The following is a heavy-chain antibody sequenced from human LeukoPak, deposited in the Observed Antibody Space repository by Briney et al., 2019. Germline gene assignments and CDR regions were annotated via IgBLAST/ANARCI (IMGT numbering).Heavy chain of an antibody. Sequence: GGSLRLSCAASGFTFSNYGMHWVRQAPGKGLEWVTVIYYDGSREYYADSVKGRVTISRDYSKNTVTLQMNSLRGEDTAVYCCARDLKSGYFDSWGQGTLVTVSS. J-gene: IGHJ4*02. CDR3: ARDLKSGYFDS. CDR1: GFTFSNYG. V-gene: IGHV3-33*01. CDR2: IYYDGSRE. D-gene: IGHD3-3*01.